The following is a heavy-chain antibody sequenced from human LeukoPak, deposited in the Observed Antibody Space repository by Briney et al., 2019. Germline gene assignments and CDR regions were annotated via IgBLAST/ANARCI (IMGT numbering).Heavy chain of an antibody. CDR2: IYYSGST. D-gene: IGHD6-25*01. CDR1: GGSISSYY. CDR3: ARQGGGFWYFYL. V-gene: IGHV4-59*08. J-gene: IGHJ2*01. Sequence: SETLSLTCTVSGGSISSYYWSWIRQPPGKGLEWIGYIYYSGSTNYNPSLKSRVTISVDTSKNKLLLKQSSVTAADTAVYYCARQGGGFWYFYLWGRGTLVTVSS.